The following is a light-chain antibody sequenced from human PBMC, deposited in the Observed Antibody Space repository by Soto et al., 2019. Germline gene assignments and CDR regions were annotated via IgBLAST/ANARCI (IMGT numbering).Light chain of an antibody. CDR1: QSISSY. J-gene: IGKJ3*01. Sequence: DIQMTQSPSSLSAYVGDRFTITCRASQSISSYLNWYQQKPGKAPGLLIYAASTLQSGVPSRFSASGSGTDFTLTISSLQPEDFATYYCQQDLRPPLTFGPGTKVDIK. V-gene: IGKV1-39*01. CDR2: AAS. CDR3: QQDLRPPLT.